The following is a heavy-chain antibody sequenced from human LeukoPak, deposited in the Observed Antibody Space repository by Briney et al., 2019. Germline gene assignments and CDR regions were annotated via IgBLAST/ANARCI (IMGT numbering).Heavy chain of an antibody. CDR3: AGLGVMVLVYQSES. Sequence: SGTLSLTCTVSGGSISSYYWSWIRQPPGKGLEWIGYIYYSGSTNYNPSLKSRVTLSVDTSKNQFSLKLTSVTAADSAVYYCAGLGVMVLVYQSESWGQGTPVTVSS. CDR2: IYYSGST. V-gene: IGHV4-59*12. CDR1: GGSISSYY. D-gene: IGHD2-8*01. J-gene: IGHJ1*01.